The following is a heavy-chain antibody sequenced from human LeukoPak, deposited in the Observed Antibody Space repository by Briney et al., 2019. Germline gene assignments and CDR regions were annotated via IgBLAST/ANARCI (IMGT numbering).Heavy chain of an antibody. CDR2: IYHSGVT. V-gene: IGHV4-38-2*01. Sequence: SETLSLTCAVSGYSISSDYHGGWIRQPPGKGLEWIGSIYHSGVTYYNPSLKSRVTISIDTSKNQFSLKLNSVTAADTAVYYCARGETPAASNYWGQGTQVTVSS. CDR3: ARGETPAASNY. CDR1: GYSISSDYH. D-gene: IGHD6-13*01. J-gene: IGHJ4*02.